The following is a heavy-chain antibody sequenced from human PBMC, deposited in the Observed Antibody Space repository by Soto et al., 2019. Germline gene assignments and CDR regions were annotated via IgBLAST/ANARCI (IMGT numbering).Heavy chain of an antibody. CDR2: VHHSWGS. CDR3: ARQGFGTLHGLVDV. CDR1: GGSISSYY. D-gene: IGHD3-10*01. V-gene: IGHV4-59*08. Sequence: QVQLQESGPGLVKPSETLSLSCTVSGGSISSYYWSWFRQSPGKRMEWIGYVHHSWGSSYNPSLQPRVAISLDTSKSQFSLKVPSGTATDTAVYYCARQGFGTLHGLVDVWGQGPTVPVSS. J-gene: IGHJ6*02.